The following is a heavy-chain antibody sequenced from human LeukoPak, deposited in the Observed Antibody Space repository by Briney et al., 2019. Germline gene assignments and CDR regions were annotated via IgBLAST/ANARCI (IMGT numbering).Heavy chain of an antibody. CDR3: AREGSGVDY. J-gene: IGHJ4*02. V-gene: IGHV3-48*02. CDR1: GFTFSSYS. Sequence: GGSLRLSCAASGFTFSSYSMNWVRQAPGKGLEWVSYISSSSSTIYYADSVKGRFTISRDNAKNSLYLQMNGLRDEDTAVYYCAREGSGVDYRGQGTLVTVSS. CDR2: ISSSSSTI. D-gene: IGHD2-15*01.